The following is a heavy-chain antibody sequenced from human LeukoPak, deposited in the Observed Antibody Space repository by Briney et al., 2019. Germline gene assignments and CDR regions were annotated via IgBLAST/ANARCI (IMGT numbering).Heavy chain of an antibody. J-gene: IGHJ6*03. V-gene: IGHV1-18*01. Sequence: ASVKVSCKASGYTFTSYGISWVRQAPGQGLEWMGWISAYNGNTNYAQKLQGRVTMTTDTSTSTAYMELRSLRSDDTAVYYCARVNCSSTSCYVDYYYYYYMDVWGKGTTVTVSS. CDR3: ARVNCSSTSCYVDYYYYYYMDV. CDR2: ISAYNGNT. D-gene: IGHD2-2*01. CDR1: GYTFTSYG.